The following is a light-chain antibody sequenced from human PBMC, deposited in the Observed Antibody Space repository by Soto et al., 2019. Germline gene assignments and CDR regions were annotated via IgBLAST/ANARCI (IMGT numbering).Light chain of an antibody. CDR3: QHSYSTPPMYT. CDR1: QSISSY. J-gene: IGKJ2*01. Sequence: DIQMTQSPSSLSASVGDRVTITCRASQSISSYLNWYQQKPGKDPKLLIYAASSLQSGVPSRFSGSGSGTDFTLTISSLQPEDFATYYCQHSYSTPPMYTFGQGTKLEIK. CDR2: AAS. V-gene: IGKV1-39*01.